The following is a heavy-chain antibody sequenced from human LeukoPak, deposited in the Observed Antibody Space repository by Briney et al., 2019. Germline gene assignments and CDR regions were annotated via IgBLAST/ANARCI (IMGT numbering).Heavy chain of an antibody. CDR2: ISGSGGST. CDR1: GFTFSSYA. Sequence: PGGSPRLSCAASGFTFSSYAMSWVRQAPGKGLEWVSSISGSGGSTYYADSVKGRFTISRDNSKNTLYLQMNSLRAEDTAVYYCARDSPRFLEWLSYYYYMDVWGKGTTVTVSS. CDR3: ARDSPRFLEWLSYYYYMDV. D-gene: IGHD3-3*01. V-gene: IGHV3-23*01. J-gene: IGHJ6*03.